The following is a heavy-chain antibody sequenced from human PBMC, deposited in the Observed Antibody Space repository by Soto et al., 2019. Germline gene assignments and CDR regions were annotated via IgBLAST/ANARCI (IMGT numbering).Heavy chain of an antibody. J-gene: IGHJ6*02. CDR3: ARDRCTTGKCYTHHFDV. V-gene: IGHV1-18*04. CDR1: GYTFTSYG. Sequence: QVQLVQSGGEVTKPGASVKVSCKSSGYTFTSYGVSWGRQAPGQGLEWLGWISVYTGNTKQAQKFQDRVTLTTEASTSTAYLELRNSRYDDTAVYYCARDRCTTGKCYTHHFDVWGQGTKVTVS. CDR2: ISVYTGNT. D-gene: IGHD2-8*01.